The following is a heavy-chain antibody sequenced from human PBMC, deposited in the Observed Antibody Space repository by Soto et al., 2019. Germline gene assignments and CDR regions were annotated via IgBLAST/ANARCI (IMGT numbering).Heavy chain of an antibody. CDR2: VHPYTGDT. D-gene: IGHD6-19*01. V-gene: IGHV1-2*02. Sequence: GASVKVSCKTSGYTFTGNNIHWVRQAPGQGLEWMGLVHPYTGDTHYAQNFQGRVTMTRDTSISTAYMELSNLTSYDTAMYYCAKDQAGRWGGGTQVTVSS. CDR1: GYTFTGNN. CDR3: AKDQAGR. J-gene: IGHJ4*02.